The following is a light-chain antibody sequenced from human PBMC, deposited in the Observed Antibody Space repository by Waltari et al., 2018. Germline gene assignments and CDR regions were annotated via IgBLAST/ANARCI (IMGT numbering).Light chain of an antibody. CDR1: SSNIGANY. CDR3: ATWDDSLNAWV. CDR2: RSY. Sequence: QSVLTQSPSASGTPGQRVTISCSGSSSNIGANYVYWYQQFPGTAPRLLIYRSYQRPSGVPDRFSGSKSVTSASLAISGLRSEDEADYYCATWDDSLNAWVFGGGTRLTAL. J-gene: IGLJ3*02. V-gene: IGLV1-47*01.